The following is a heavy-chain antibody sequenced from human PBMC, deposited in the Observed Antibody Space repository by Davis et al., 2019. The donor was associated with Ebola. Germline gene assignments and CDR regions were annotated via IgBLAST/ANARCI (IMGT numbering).Heavy chain of an antibody. CDR2: IKEDGSEK. CDR3: ASLRRTITGMDDAFDI. CDR1: GFTFSTYT. D-gene: IGHD2-8*02. V-gene: IGHV3-7*01. Sequence: GESLKISCAASGFTFSTYTMTWVRQAPGKGLEWVATIKEDGSEKYYVDSVKGRFTISRDNAKNSLYLQMNSLRAEDTAVYYCASLRRTITGMDDAFDIWGQGTMVTVSS. J-gene: IGHJ3*02.